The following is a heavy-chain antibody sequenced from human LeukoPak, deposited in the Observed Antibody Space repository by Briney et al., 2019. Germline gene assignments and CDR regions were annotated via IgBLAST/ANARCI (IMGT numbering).Heavy chain of an antibody. CDR2: FDTGGSA. D-gene: IGHD6-13*01. J-gene: IGHJ5*02. CDR1: GGSISSYY. V-gene: IGHV4-4*07. Sequence: SETLSLTCTVSGGSISSYYWSWIRQPAGKGLEWIGRFDTGGSATYNPSLKSRVSMSIDTSKNQLSLKLGSVTATDTAVYYCARDLSSSSWFWNWFDPWGQGTLVIVSS. CDR3: ARDLSSSSWFWNWFDP.